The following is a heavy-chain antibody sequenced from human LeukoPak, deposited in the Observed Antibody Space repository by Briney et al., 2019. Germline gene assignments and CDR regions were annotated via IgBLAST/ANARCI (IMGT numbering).Heavy chain of an antibody. V-gene: IGHV3-74*01. CDR3: ARGQYSSSGDY. CDR1: GFPLCSHW. J-gene: IGHJ4*02. D-gene: IGHD6-13*01. CDR2: INSYGSIT. Sequence: LRGGSLTLSCAASGFPLCSHWMHWVRQAPGKALVWVSRINSYGSITSYADSVKGRFTISRDNAKNTLYLQMNSLRAEDTAVYYCARGQYSSSGDYCGQGTLVTVSS.